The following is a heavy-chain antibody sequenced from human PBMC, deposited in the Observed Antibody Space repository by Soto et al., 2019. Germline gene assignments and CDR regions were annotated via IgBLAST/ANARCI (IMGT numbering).Heavy chain of an antibody. D-gene: IGHD5-18*01. CDR1: GGSISGYY. V-gene: IGHV4-59*01. J-gene: IGHJ4*02. CDR2: IYYGGST. CDR3: ARSGNSNGLVFDY. Sequence: SETLSLTCSVSGGSISGYYWSWLRQSPGKGLEWIGYIYYGGSTRHNPSLDSRVTVSADTSKNQISLRLTSVTAADPAVYYCARSGNSNGLVFDYWGQGILVTVSS.